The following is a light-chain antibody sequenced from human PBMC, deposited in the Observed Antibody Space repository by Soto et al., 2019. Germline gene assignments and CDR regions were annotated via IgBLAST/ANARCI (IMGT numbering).Light chain of an antibody. CDR2: GNS. V-gene: IGLV1-40*01. CDR1: SSNIGAGYD. CDR3: QSYDSSLSGSYV. Sequence: QSVLTQPPSVSGAPGQGVTISCTGGSSNIGAGYDVHWYQHLPGTSPKLLISGNSNRPSGVPDRFSGSKSGTSASLAITGLQAEDEADYYCQSYDSSLSGSYVFGTGTKLTVL. J-gene: IGLJ1*01.